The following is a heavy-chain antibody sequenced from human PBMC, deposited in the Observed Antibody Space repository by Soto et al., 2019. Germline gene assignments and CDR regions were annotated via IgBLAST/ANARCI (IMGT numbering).Heavy chain of an antibody. CDR2: ITSKAAGGTT. V-gene: IGHV3-15*07. CDR3: TPGGVLDAAKGYYDYAMDV. D-gene: IGHD2-8*01. J-gene: IGHJ6*02. Sequence: EVQLVESGGGLVEPGGSLRLSCAASGFTFTNAWMNWVRQAPGRALEWVGRITSKAAGGTTDYAAPVKGRFSISRDDSKTTLYMQMNSLKAEDTSVYYCTPGGVLDAAKGYYDYAMDVWGQGTTVTVSS. CDR1: GFTFTNAW.